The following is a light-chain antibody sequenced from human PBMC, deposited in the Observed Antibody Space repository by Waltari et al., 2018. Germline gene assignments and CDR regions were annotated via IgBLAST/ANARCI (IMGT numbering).Light chain of an antibody. V-gene: IGLV2-11*01. J-gene: IGLJ3*02. Sequence: QSALTQPRSVSGSPGQSVTISCTGTSSDVGGYNYVSWYQQNPGKAPKLMFYDVSKRPSGVPDRFSGSKSGNSASLTISGLQAEDEADYYCCSYAGSYTWVFGGGTKLTVL. CDR1: SSDVGGYNY. CDR3: CSYAGSYTWV. CDR2: DVS.